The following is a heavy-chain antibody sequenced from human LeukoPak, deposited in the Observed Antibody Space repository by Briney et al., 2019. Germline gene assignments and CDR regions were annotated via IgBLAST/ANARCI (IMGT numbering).Heavy chain of an antibody. V-gene: IGHV3-7*03. J-gene: IGHJ6*02. D-gene: IGHD3-22*01. Sequence: GGSLRLSCAASGFNFSNYWMNWVRQAPGKGLEWVANIKQDGTEKYYVDSMKGRFTISRDNAKNSLYLQMNSLRAEDTAVYYCAKPPSYYYDTPVWGQGTTVTVSS. CDR3: AKPPSYYYDTPV. CDR2: IKQDGTEK. CDR1: GFNFSNYW.